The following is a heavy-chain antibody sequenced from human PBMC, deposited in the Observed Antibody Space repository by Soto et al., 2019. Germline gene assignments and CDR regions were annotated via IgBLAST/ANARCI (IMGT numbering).Heavy chain of an antibody. V-gene: IGHV1-18*01. J-gene: IGHJ4*02. CDR2: ISAYNGNT. D-gene: IGHD2-21*01. CDR3: ARDLYCGGDCYSSLRPFDY. Sequence: ASVKVSCKASGYTFTSYGISWVRQAPGQGLEWMGWISAYNGNTNYAQKLQGRVTMTTDTSTSTAYMELRSLRSDDTAVYYCARDLYCGGDCYSSLRPFDYWGQGTLVTVSS. CDR1: GYTFTSYG.